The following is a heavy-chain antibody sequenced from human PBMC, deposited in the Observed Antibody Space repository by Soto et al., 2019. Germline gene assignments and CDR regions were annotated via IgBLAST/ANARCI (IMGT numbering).Heavy chain of an antibody. CDR1: GFTFDDYA. J-gene: IGHJ4*02. D-gene: IGHD6-13*01. CDR2: ISWNSGSI. Sequence: GGSLRLSCAASGFTFDDYAMHWVRQAPGKGLEWVSGISWNSGSIGYADSVKGRFTISRDNAKNSLYLQMNSLRAEDTALYYCAKDKGKIAAAGLDYWGQGTLVTVSS. V-gene: IGHV3-9*01. CDR3: AKDKGKIAAAGLDY.